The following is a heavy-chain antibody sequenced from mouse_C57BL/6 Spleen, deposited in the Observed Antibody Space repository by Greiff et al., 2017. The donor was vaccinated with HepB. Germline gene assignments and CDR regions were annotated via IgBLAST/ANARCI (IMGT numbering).Heavy chain of an antibody. V-gene: IGHV1-82*01. J-gene: IGHJ2*01. CDR2: IYPGDGDT. CDR3: AKGGITAYYFDY. Sequence: VQLQQPGPELVKPGASVKISCKASGYAFSSSWMNWVKQRPGQGLEWIGRIYPGDGDTNYNGKFKGKATLTADKSASTAYMHLSSLTSEDSAVYFCAKGGITAYYFDYWGQGTTLTVSS. D-gene: IGHD1-1*01. CDR1: GYAFSSSW.